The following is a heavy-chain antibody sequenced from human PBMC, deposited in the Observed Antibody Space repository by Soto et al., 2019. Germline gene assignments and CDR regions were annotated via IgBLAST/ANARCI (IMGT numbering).Heavy chain of an antibody. CDR1: GYDLTTYG. CDR2: ISAHNGNT. Sequence: QVHLVQSGAEVKKPGASVKVSCKGSGYDLTTYGLTWVRQAPGQGLEWMAWISAHNGNTDYAQKLQGRVTVTRDTSTRTAYMALRSLRSDDTAMYSCARGRYGDYWGQGALVTVSS. V-gene: IGHV1-18*01. J-gene: IGHJ4*02. D-gene: IGHD1-1*01. CDR3: ARGRYGDY.